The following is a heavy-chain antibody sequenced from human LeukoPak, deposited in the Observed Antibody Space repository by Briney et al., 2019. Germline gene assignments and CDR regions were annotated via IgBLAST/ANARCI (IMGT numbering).Heavy chain of an antibody. V-gene: IGHV3-21*01. CDR1: GFTLSSYS. Sequence: GGSLRLSCAAPGFTLSSYSLNWVRQAAGKGLEWVSSISSSSTYIYSADSVKGRFTISRDNAKNSLFLQMNSLRVEDTGIYYCARGDYSSGWSLEYWGQGALGIVSS. CDR3: ARGDYSSGWSLEY. J-gene: IGHJ4*02. D-gene: IGHD6-19*01. CDR2: ISSSSTYI.